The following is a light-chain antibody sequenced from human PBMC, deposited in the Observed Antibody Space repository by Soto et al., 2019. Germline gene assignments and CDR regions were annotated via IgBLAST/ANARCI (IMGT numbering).Light chain of an antibody. J-gene: IGLJ2*01. CDR3: SSYTTTSIVV. V-gene: IGLV2-14*01. CDR2: EVS. CDR1: SSDVGGYNY. Sequence: QSALTQPASVSGSLGQSITISCTGTSSDVGGYNYVSWYQHHPGKGPKLPIFEVSNRPSGVSNRFSGSKSGNTASLTISGLQAEDEADYYCSSYTTTSIVVFGRGTKLTVL.